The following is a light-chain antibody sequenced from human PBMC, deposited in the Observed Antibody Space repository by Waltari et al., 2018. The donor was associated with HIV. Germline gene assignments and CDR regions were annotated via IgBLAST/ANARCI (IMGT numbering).Light chain of an antibody. CDR1: GLAKRY. Sequence: SYELTQPSSVSVSPGQTARITCSGDGLAKRYVRWFQQKPGQAPVLVIYKDIERPSGIPEGCSGASSGTTVTLTSSGAQVEDEADYYCFSAADNNLGVFGGGTKVTVL. J-gene: IGLJ3*02. V-gene: IGLV3-27*01. CDR2: KDI. CDR3: FSAADNNLGV.